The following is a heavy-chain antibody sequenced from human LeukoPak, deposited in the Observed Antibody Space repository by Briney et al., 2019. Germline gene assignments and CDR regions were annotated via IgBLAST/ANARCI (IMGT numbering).Heavy chain of an antibody. CDR3: ARVRYDFWSGPSNWFDP. CDR2: IYYSGST. J-gene: IGHJ5*02. D-gene: IGHD3-3*01. Sequence: GSLRLSCAASGFTFSSYAMSWIRQPPGKGLEWIGYIYYSGSTNYNPSLKSRVTISVDTSKNQFSLKLSSVTAADTAVYYCARVRYDFWSGPSNWFDPWGQGTLVTVSS. CDR1: GFTFSSYA. V-gene: IGHV4-59*08.